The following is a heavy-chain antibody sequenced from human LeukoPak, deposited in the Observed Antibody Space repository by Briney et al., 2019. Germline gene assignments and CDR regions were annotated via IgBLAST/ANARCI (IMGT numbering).Heavy chain of an antibody. CDR3: ARDIVGRRHYDYYMDV. CDR2: ISASGST. Sequence: PETLSLTCTVSGGSISSYYWSWIRQPAGKGLEWVGRISASGSTNYNPSLKSRVTMSLDTSKNQFSLNLTSVTAADTAVYYCARDIVGRRHYDYYMDVWGKGTSVTISS. J-gene: IGHJ6*03. D-gene: IGHD3-16*02. CDR1: GGSISSYY. V-gene: IGHV4-4*07.